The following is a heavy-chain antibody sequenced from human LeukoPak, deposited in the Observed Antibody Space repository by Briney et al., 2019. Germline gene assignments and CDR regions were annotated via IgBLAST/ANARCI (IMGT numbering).Heavy chain of an antibody. CDR3: ARHGGYSYGQGVPPWYFDL. V-gene: IGHV4-39*01. J-gene: IGHJ2*01. CDR1: GGSISSNSYY. CDR2: IYYSGST. D-gene: IGHD5-18*01. Sequence: SETLSLTCTVSGGSISSNSYYWGWLRQPPGKGLEWIGSIYYSGSTYYNPSLKSRVTISVDTSKNQFSLKLSSVTAADTAMYYCARHGGYSYGQGVPPWYFDLWVRGTLVTVSS.